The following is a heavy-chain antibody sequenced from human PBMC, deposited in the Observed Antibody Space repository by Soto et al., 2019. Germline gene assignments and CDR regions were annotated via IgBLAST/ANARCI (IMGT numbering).Heavy chain of an antibody. J-gene: IGHJ4*02. CDR1: GGTFRNHV. CDR2: IIPIIGTP. D-gene: IGHD3-10*01. V-gene: IGHV1-69*01. Sequence: QVQLVQSGAEVKKPGSSVKVSCKASGGTFRNHVFNWVRQAPGQGLEWMGGIIPIIGTPNYAQKFQGRVTITADASTNTVYLDVSSLRSQYTAVYSCARDLEFRDGNISHLDYWGQGTLVTVSS. CDR3: ARDLEFRDGNISHLDY.